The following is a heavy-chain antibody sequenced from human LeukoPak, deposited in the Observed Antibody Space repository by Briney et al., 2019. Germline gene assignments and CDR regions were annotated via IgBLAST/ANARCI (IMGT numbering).Heavy chain of an antibody. CDR1: GYTFTSYD. D-gene: IGHD5-12*01. V-gene: IGHV1-8*01. CDR3: ARDRSGGYDDNWFDP. J-gene: IGHJ5*02. Sequence: ASVKVSCKASGYTFTSYDINWVRQATGQGLEWMGWMNPNSGNTGYAQKFQGRVTMTRNTSISTAYMELSSLRSDDTAVYYCARDRSGGYDDNWFDPWGQGTLVTVSS. CDR2: MNPNSGNT.